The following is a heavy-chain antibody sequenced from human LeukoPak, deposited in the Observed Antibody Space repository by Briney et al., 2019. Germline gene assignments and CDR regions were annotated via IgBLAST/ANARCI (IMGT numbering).Heavy chain of an antibody. CDR3: ARLTGSYYDY. V-gene: IGHV4-39*07. D-gene: IGHD1-26*01. CDR1: GGSFSIPDYTYY. CDR2: IYDSGST. Sequence: PSATLSLTCTISGGSFSIPDYTYYWGWIRQPPGKGLEWIGSIYDSGSTYYNSSLKSRATISLDTSKNLFSLKLTSVTAADTAVYYCARLTGSYYDYWGQGTLVTVSS. J-gene: IGHJ4*02.